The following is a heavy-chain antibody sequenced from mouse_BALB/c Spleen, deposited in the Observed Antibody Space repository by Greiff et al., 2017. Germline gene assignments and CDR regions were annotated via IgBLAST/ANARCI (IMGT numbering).Heavy chain of an antibody. V-gene: IGHV1-80*01. D-gene: IGHD2-2*01. J-gene: IGHJ2*01. CDR2: IYPGDGDT. CDR3: GGRGGYAYDFDY. Sequence: VQLQQSGAELVRPGSSVKLSCKASGYAFSSYWMNWVKQRPGQGLEWIGQIYPGDGDTNYNGKFKGKATLTADKSSSTAYMQLSRLTSEDSAVYFCGGRGGYAYDFDYWGQGTTLTVSS. CDR1: GYAFSSYW.